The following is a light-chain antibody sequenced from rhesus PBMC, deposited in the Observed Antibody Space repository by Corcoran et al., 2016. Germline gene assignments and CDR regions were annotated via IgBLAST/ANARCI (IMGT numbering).Light chain of an antibody. CDR2: SAS. CDR3: QQYYSYPLT. J-gene: IGKJ4*01. Sequence: DIQMTQSPSSLSASVGDTVTITCRASQSFSSSSAWYQQKPGKAPKLLIYSASSLQSGVPSRFSGSKSWTAFTLTISSLQPEDIASYYCQQYYSYPLTFGGGTKVEIK. CDR1: QSFSSS. V-gene: IGKV1-46*01.